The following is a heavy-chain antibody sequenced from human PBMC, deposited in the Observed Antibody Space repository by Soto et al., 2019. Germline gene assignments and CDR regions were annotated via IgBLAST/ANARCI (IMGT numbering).Heavy chain of an antibody. J-gene: IGHJ5*02. CDR1: GFTFSSYA. D-gene: IGHD3-22*01. CDR2: ISSNGGST. V-gene: IGHV3-64D*08. Sequence: GGSLRLSCSASGFTFSSYAMHWVRKAPGKGLEYVSAISSNGGSTYYADSVKGRFTISRDNSKNTLYLQMSSLRAEDTAVYYCVKDVAGYYYDSSGSPPAEDWFDPWGQGTLVTVSS. CDR3: VKDVAGYYYDSSGSPPAEDWFDP.